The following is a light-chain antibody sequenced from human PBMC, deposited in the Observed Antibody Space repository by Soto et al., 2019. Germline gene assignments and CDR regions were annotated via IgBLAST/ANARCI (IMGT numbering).Light chain of an antibody. Sequence: EIVLTQSPGTLSLSPGERATLSCRASQSVSSDYLAWYQQKAGQAPRLLIYGASSRATGIPDRFSGSGSGTDFTLTISRLDSEDFAVYHCQQYGRSPLTFGGGTKVEIK. CDR2: GAS. CDR1: QSVSSDY. V-gene: IGKV3-20*01. J-gene: IGKJ4*01. CDR3: QQYGRSPLT.